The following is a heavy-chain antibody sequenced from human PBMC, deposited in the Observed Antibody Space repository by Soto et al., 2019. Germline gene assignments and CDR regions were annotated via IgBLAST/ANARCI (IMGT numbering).Heavy chain of an antibody. Sequence: GGSLRLSCAASGFTFSSNPMSWVRQTPGKGLQWVSAISATGSHKYYRDSVKGRFTISRDNSENTVYLQMNSLRVEDTALYYCVRESSVTTYDFDYWGQGALVTVSS. CDR2: ISATGSHK. D-gene: IGHD4-17*01. V-gene: IGHV3-23*01. CDR3: VRESSVTTYDFDY. J-gene: IGHJ4*02. CDR1: GFTFSSNP.